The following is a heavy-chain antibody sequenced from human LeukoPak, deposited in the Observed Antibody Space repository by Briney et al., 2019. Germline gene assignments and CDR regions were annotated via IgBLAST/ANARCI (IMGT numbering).Heavy chain of an antibody. CDR3: ARDGDFDY. CDR2: MSSSSRTR. Sequence: GGSVTLPCAVSRFPLSIYGMNWLREAPGKRLEWMSYMSSSSRTRYYAVHVKGRFTISRANAKNSLYLQMNSLRDEDTAIYYCARDGDFDYWGQRTLVTVSS. V-gene: IGHV3-48*02. CDR1: RFPLSIYG. D-gene: IGHD4-17*01. J-gene: IGHJ4*02.